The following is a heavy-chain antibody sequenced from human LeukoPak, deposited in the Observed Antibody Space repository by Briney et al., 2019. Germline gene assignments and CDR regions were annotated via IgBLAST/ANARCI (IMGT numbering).Heavy chain of an antibody. Sequence: ASVKVSCKASGYTFTSYGISWVRQAPGQALEWMGWISAYNGNTNYAQKLQGRVTMTTDTSTSTAYMELRSLRSDDTAVYYCASLKMYSSGWPDAFDIWGQGTMVTVSS. V-gene: IGHV1-18*01. J-gene: IGHJ3*02. D-gene: IGHD6-19*01. CDR3: ASLKMYSSGWPDAFDI. CDR2: ISAYNGNT. CDR1: GYTFTSYG.